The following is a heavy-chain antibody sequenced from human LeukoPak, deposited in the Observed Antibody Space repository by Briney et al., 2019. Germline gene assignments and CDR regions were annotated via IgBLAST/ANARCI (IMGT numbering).Heavy chain of an antibody. Sequence: GESLKISCKGSGYTFTNYWIGWVRQMPGKGLEWMGIIFPGDSDTRYSPSFQGRVTISADKSITTAYLQWSSLGASDTAMYYCARRGKGDATFYFFDSWGQGTLVTVSS. CDR2: IFPGDSDT. D-gene: IGHD2-15*01. CDR3: ARRGKGDATFYFFDS. CDR1: GYTFTNYW. J-gene: IGHJ4*02. V-gene: IGHV5-51*01.